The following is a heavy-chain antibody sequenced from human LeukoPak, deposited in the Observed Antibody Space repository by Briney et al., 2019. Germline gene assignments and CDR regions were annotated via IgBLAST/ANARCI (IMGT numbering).Heavy chain of an antibody. J-gene: IGHJ4*02. Sequence: AGGSLRLSCAASGVTSSTYSMNWVRQAPGKGLEWVSYVSNTGTTIYYVDSVRARFTISRDNAKNSLYLQMNSLRAEDTAIYYCARDGAHYDTLTGSYTRSFDYWGQGILVTVSS. CDR1: GVTSSTYS. CDR3: ARDGAHYDTLTGSYTRSFDY. V-gene: IGHV3-48*01. CDR2: VSNTGTTI. D-gene: IGHD3-9*01.